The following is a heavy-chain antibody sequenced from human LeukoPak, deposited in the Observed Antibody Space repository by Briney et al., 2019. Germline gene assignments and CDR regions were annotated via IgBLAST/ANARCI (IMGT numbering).Heavy chain of an antibody. D-gene: IGHD1-26*01. CDR1: GGSISSYY. V-gene: IGHV4-4*09. J-gene: IGHJ5*02. CDR3: ARHSIVGASWFDP. CDR2: IYTSGST. Sequence: SETLSLTCTVSGGSISSYYWSWIRQPPGKGLEWIGYIYTSGSTNYNPSLKSRVTISADTSKNQFSLKLSSVTAADTAVYYCARHSIVGASWFDPWGQGTLVTVSS.